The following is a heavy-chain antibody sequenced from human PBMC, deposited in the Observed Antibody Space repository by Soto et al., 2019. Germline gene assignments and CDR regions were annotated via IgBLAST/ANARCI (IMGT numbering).Heavy chain of an antibody. V-gene: IGHV1-2*04. J-gene: IGHJ4*02. CDR1: GYTFIDYY. D-gene: IGHD2-21*02. CDR2: INPKGGGT. CDR3: ARESVALTKDFDY. Sequence: QVQLLQSGAEVKKPGASVKVSYKASGYTFIDYYMHWVRQAPGQGPEWMGCINPKGGGTKYAQKFQDWVTMTWDTSISTAYMELNRLRSDDTAVYYCARESVALTKDFDYWGQGTLVTVSS.